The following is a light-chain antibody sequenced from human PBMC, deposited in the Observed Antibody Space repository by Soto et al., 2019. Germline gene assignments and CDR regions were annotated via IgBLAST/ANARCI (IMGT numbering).Light chain of an antibody. CDR3: QAWDYSTAYYV. V-gene: IGLV3-1*01. CDR1: KLGEKY. Sequence: SYELTQPPSVSVSPGQTASITCSGDKLGEKYACWYQQKPGQSPALVIYQDTKRPSGIPERFSGSNSGNTATLTISGTQAMDEADYYCQAWDYSTAYYVFGPGTKLTVL. CDR2: QDT. J-gene: IGLJ1*01.